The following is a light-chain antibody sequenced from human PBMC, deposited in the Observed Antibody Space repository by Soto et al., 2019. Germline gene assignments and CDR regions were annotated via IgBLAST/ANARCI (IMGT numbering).Light chain of an antibody. CDR2: DAS. CDR3: QQYNSYWS. CDR1: QSISLS. Sequence: DIQMTQSPSTLSATAGDRVTITCRASQSISLSLAWYQQKPGKAPDLLISDASNLERGVPSRFSGSGSGTEFTLTISSLQPDDFATYYCQQYNSYWSFGPGTKVDIK. J-gene: IGKJ1*01. V-gene: IGKV1-5*01.